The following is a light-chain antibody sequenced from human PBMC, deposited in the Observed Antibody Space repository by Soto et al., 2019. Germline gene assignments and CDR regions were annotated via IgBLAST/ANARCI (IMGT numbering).Light chain of an antibody. CDR3: QQYKNWPLT. Sequence: EIVMTQSPATLSVSPGGRATLSCRASQSVSSNLAWYQQKPGQASRLLIYGASTRATGFPARFSGSGSGTEFTLTISSLQSEDFAVYYCQQYKNWPLTFGGGTRVEI. CDR2: GAS. J-gene: IGKJ4*01. CDR1: QSVSSN. V-gene: IGKV3-15*01.